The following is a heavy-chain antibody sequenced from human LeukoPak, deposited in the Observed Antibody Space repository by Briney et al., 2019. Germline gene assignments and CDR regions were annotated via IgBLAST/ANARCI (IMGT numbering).Heavy chain of an antibody. D-gene: IGHD6-19*01. V-gene: IGHV1-69*13. CDR3: ASLPETYSSGLYTVDY. CDR1: GGTLSSYV. J-gene: IGHJ4*02. Sequence: GASVKVSCKASGGTLSSYVINWVRQAPGQGLEWMGGITPLFGTPNYAQRFQGRLTITADESTNTVYMELSSLRFDDTAVYYCASLPETYSSGLYTVDYWGQGTLLTVSS. CDR2: ITPLFGTP.